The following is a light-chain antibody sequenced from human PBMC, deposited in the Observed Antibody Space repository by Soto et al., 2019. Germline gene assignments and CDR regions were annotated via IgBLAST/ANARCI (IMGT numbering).Light chain of an antibody. CDR3: SSYAGSNNV. CDR1: SSDVGGYNY. J-gene: IGLJ1*01. Sequence: QSALTQPPSASGSPGQSVTISCTGTSSDVGGYNYVSWYQQHPGKPPKLMIYEVSKRPSGVPDRFSGSKSGNTASLPVSGLQAEDEADYYCSSYAGSNNVFGTGTKVTVL. V-gene: IGLV2-8*01. CDR2: EVS.